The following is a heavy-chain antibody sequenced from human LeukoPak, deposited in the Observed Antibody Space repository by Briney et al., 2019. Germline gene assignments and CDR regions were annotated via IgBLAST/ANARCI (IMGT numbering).Heavy chain of an antibody. Sequence: GGSLRLSCAASGFTFSSYSMNWVRQAPGKGLEWVSSISSSSSYIYYADSVKGRFTISRDNAKNSLYLQMNSLRAEDTAVYYCAREAYSSGYYSPYFDYWGQGTLVTASS. J-gene: IGHJ4*02. CDR1: GFTFSSYS. CDR2: ISSSSSYI. CDR3: AREAYSSGYYSPYFDY. D-gene: IGHD3-22*01. V-gene: IGHV3-21*01.